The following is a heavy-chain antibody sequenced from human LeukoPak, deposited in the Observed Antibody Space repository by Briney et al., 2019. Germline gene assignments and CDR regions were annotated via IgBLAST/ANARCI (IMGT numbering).Heavy chain of an antibody. CDR3: ARDDGGDFNDAFDI. D-gene: IGHD2-21*02. CDR1: GFTFSSYA. CDR2: ISYDGSNK. J-gene: IGHJ3*02. V-gene: IGHV3-30*04. Sequence: GGSLRLACAASGFTFSSYAMHWVRQAPSKGLEWVAVISYDGSNKYYADSVKGRFTISRDNSKNTLYLQMNSLRAEDTAVYYCARDDGGDFNDAFDIWGQGTMVTVSS.